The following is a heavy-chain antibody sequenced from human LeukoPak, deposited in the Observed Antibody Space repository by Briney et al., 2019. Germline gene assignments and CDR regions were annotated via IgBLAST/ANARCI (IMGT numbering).Heavy chain of an antibody. CDR1: GFTFSSYA. V-gene: IGHV3-30-3*01. CDR3: ARLYGSGSYYIDY. D-gene: IGHD3-10*01. Sequence: GGSLRLSCAASGFTFSSYAMHWVRQAPGKGLEWVAVISYDGSNKYYADSVKGRFTISRDNSKNTLYLQMNSLRAEDTAVYYCARLYGSGSYYIDYWGQGTLVTVSS. CDR2: ISYDGSNK. J-gene: IGHJ4*02.